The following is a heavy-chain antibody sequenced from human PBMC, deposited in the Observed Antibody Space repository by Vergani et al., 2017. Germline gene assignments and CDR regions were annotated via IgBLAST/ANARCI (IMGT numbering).Heavy chain of an antibody. CDR1: GYTFTSYY. CDR2: INPSGGST. Sequence: QVQLVQSGAEVKKPGASVKVSCKASGYTFTSYYMHWVRQAPGQGLEWMGIINPSGGSTSYAQKFQGRVTMTRDTSTSTVYMELSSLRSEDTAVYYCAKTPPGRTGTQYPPRYYYGMDVWGQGTTVTVSS. J-gene: IGHJ6*02. D-gene: IGHD1-7*01. CDR3: AKTPPGRTGTQYPPRYYYGMDV. V-gene: IGHV1-46*01.